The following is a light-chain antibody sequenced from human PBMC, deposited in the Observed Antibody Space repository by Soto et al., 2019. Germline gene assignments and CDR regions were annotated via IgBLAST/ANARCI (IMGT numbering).Light chain of an antibody. Sequence: QAVVTQPPSVSAAPGQKVTISCSGSSSNIGNSYVSWYQQLPRTAPKLLIYDNDKRPSGIPDRFSGSKSGTSATLGITGLQTGDEADYYCGTWDSSLSAMVFGGGTKLTVL. CDR1: SSNIGNSY. V-gene: IGLV1-51*01. J-gene: IGLJ2*01. CDR2: DND. CDR3: GTWDSSLSAMV.